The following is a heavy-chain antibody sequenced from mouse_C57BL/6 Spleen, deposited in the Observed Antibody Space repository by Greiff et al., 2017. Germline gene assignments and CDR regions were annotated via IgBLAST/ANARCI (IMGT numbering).Heavy chain of an antibody. CDR2: IYPGSGNT. CDR1: GYTFTDYY. CDR3: TRGLRGFYYAMDD. V-gene: IGHV1-76*01. D-gene: IGHD2-2*01. Sequence: QVQLQQSGAELVRPGASVKLSCKASGYTFTDYYINWVKQRPGQGLEWIARIYPGSGNTYYNEKFKGKATLTAEKSSSTAYMQLSSLTSEDSAVYFCTRGLRGFYYAMDDWGQGTSVTVSS. J-gene: IGHJ4*01.